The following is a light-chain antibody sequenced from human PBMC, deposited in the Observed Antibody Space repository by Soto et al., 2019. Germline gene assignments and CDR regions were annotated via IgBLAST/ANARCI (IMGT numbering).Light chain of an antibody. CDR1: QTISSW. Sequence: DIQMTQSPSTLSASVGDRVTISCRASQTISSWLAWYQQRPGKAPKLLIYDASSLESGVPSRFSGSGSGTEFTLTIRSLQPEDFATYYCQQSGTFGQGTKVDTK. J-gene: IGKJ1*01. CDR3: QQSGT. V-gene: IGKV1-5*01. CDR2: DAS.